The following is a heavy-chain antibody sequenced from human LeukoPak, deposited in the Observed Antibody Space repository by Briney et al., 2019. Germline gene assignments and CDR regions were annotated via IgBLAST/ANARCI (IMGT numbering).Heavy chain of an antibody. CDR1: GGSITNSY. V-gene: IGHV4-59*01. Sequence: PSETLSLTCTVSGGSITNSYWNWIRQSPVKGLEWIGYINYSRSTNYNPSLKSRVTISIDTSKNQFSLKLTSVTAADTAVYFCARDPLSTNDFDIWGQGTMVTVSS. CDR3: ARDPLSTNDFDI. CDR2: INYSRST. J-gene: IGHJ3*02. D-gene: IGHD1-1*01.